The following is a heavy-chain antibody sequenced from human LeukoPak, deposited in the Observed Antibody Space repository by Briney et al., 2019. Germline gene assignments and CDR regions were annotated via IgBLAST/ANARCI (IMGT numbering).Heavy chain of an antibody. CDR1: GFTFSNYW. D-gene: IGHD6-19*01. CDR3: VKVTWTVAGPY. Sequence: GSLRLSCAASGFTFSNYWMSWVRQAPGKGLEWVAHIKQDGSEKYYVDSVKGRFTISRDNAKNSLYLQMNSLRAEDTALYYCVKVTWTVAGPYWGQGTLVTVSS. V-gene: IGHV3-7*05. CDR2: IKQDGSEK. J-gene: IGHJ4*02.